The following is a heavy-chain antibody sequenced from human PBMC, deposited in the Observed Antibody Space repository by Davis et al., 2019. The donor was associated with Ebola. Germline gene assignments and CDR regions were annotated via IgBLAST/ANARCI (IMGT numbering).Heavy chain of an antibody. V-gene: IGHV3-21*01. CDR3: ARDRGPLRYFDWLLEYYFDY. CDR1: GFTFSSYS. CDR2: ISSSSSYI. D-gene: IGHD3-9*01. Sequence: PGGSLRLSCAASGFTFSSYSMNWVRQAPGKGLEWVSSISSSSSYIYYADSVKGRFTISRDNAKNSLYLQMNSLRDEDTAVYYCARDRGPLRYFDWLLEYYFDYWGQGTLVTVSS. J-gene: IGHJ4*02.